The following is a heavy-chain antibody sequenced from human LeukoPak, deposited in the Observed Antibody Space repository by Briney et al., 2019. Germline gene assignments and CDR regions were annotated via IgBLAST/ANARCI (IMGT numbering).Heavy chain of an antibody. CDR2: INPNSGGT. Sequence: GASVKVSCKASGYTFTSYDINWVRQAPGQGLEWMGWINPNSGGTNYAQKFQGRVTMTRDTSISTAYMELSRLRSDDTAVYYCARGPHIGVYYDRRRSGPGNNWFDPWGQGTLVTVSS. CDR3: ARGPHIGVYYDRRRSGPGNNWFDP. CDR1: GYTFTSYD. J-gene: IGHJ5*02. D-gene: IGHD3-9*01. V-gene: IGHV1-2*02.